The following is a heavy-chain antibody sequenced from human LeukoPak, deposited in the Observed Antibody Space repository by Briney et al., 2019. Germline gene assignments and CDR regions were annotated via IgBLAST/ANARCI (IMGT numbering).Heavy chain of an antibody. Sequence: GGSLRLSCAASGFAFSSYSMNWVRQAPGKGLEWVSSISSSSTSIYYADSMKGRFTISRDNAKSSLYLLMNSLRVEDTAVYYCARDRRGMAAAGNLIDYWGQGTLVTVSS. V-gene: IGHV3-21*01. J-gene: IGHJ4*02. CDR2: ISSSSTSI. CDR3: ARDRRGMAAAGNLIDY. D-gene: IGHD6-13*01. CDR1: GFAFSSYS.